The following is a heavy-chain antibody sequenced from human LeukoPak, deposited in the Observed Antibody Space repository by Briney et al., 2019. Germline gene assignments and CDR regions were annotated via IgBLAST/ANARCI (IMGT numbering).Heavy chain of an antibody. D-gene: IGHD2-2*01. Sequence: QTGGSLRLSCAVSGFTVSSNYMTWVRQAPGKGLEWVSVIYRGGDTYYADFVKGRFTISRDNSKNTLYLQMDSLRAEDTAVYYCARRFCGSSICYPGNMDVWGKGTTVTVSS. CDR3: ARRFCGSSICYPGNMDV. V-gene: IGHV3-66*02. CDR2: IYRGGDT. J-gene: IGHJ6*03. CDR1: GFTVSSNY.